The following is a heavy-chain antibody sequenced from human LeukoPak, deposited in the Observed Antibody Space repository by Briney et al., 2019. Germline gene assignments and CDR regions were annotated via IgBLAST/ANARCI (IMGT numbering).Heavy chain of an antibody. CDR2: IYYSGST. Sequence: PSQTLSLTCTVSGGSISSGDYYWSWIRQPPGKGLEWIGYIYYSGSTYYNPSLKSRVTISVDTSKNQFSLKLSSVTAADTAVYYCARVSSPVYSGYDWGDWFDPWGQGTLVTVSS. CDR1: GGSISSGDYY. J-gene: IGHJ5*02. D-gene: IGHD5-12*01. CDR3: ARVSSPVYSGYDWGDWFDP. V-gene: IGHV4-30-4*01.